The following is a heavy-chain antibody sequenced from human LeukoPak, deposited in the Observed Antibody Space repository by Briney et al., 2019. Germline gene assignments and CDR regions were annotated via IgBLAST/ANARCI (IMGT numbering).Heavy chain of an antibody. J-gene: IGHJ2*01. CDR2: LYSGSST. CDR1: GFSVSTNY. Sequence: GGSLRLSCAASGFSVSTNYMNWVRQAPGKGLEWVSILYSGSSTYYTDSMKGRFTISRDNSRNTLYLHMTNLRAEDTAVYYCARVGDHYHWYLDLWGRGSLLTVSS. D-gene: IGHD3-10*01. V-gene: IGHV3-53*01. CDR3: ARVGDHYHWYLDL.